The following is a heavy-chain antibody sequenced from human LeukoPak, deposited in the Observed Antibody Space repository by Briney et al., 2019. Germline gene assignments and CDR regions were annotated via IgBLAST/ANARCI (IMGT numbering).Heavy chain of an antibody. Sequence: SETLSLTCAVYGGSFSGYYWSWIRQPPGKGLEWIGEINHSGSTNYNPSLKSRVTISVDTSKNQFSLKLSSVTAADTAVYYCARGGWGYQLLRFDYWGQGTLVTVSS. CDR3: ARGGWGYQLLRFDY. D-gene: IGHD2-2*01. CDR2: INHSGST. CDR1: GGSFSGYY. J-gene: IGHJ4*02. V-gene: IGHV4-34*01.